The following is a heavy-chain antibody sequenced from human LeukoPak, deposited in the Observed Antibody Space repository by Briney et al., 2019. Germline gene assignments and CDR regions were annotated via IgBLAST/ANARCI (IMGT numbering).Heavy chain of an antibody. CDR2: IYYSGST. CDR3: ATGRALFY. CDR1: GGSISSSSYY. J-gene: IGHJ4*02. Sequence: ASETLSLTCTVSGGSISSSSYYWGWIRQPPGKGLEWIGSIYYSGSTYYNPSLKSRVTISVDTSKNQFSLKLSSVTAADTAVYFCATGRALFYWGQGTLVTVSS. V-gene: IGHV4-39*07.